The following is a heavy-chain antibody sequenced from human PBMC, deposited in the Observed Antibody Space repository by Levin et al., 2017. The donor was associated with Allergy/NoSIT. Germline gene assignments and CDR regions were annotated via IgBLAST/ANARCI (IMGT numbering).Heavy chain of an antibody. J-gene: IGHJ4*02. D-gene: IGHD3-9*01. CDR3: AHSRLYDILTGYWNYYFDY. Sequence: SQTLSLTCAVYGGSFSGSYWSWIRPPPGKGLEWIGEINHSGSTNYNPSLKSRVTISIDTSKNQFSLKLNSVTAADTAVYYCAHSRLYDILTGYWNYYFDYWGQGTLVTVSS. CDR1: GGSFSGSY. V-gene: IGHV4-34*01. CDR2: INHSGST.